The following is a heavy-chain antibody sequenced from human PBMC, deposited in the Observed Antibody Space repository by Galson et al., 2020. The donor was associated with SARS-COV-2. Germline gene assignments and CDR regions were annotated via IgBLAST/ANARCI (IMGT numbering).Heavy chain of an antibody. Sequence: SETLSLTCAVYGGSFSGYYWSWIRQPPGKGLEWIGEINHSGSTNYNPSLKSRVTISVDTSKNQFSLKLSSVTAADTAVYYCARDGDLPFDYWGQGTLVTVS. CDR2: INHSGST. V-gene: IGHV4-34*01. D-gene: IGHD3-10*01. CDR3: ARDGDLPFDY. J-gene: IGHJ4*02. CDR1: GGSFSGYY.